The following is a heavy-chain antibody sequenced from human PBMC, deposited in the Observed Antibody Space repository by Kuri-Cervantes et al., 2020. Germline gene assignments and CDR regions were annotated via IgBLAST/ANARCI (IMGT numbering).Heavy chain of an antibody. D-gene: IGHD7-27*01. CDR1: GYSISSGYY. Sequence: SETLSLTCTVSGYSISSGYYWGWIRQPPGKGLEWIGSIYHSGSTNYNPSLKSRVTISVDTSKNQFSLKLSSVTAADTAVYYCARVLGNMYYFDYWGQGTLVTVSS. CDR2: IYHSGST. V-gene: IGHV4-38-2*02. J-gene: IGHJ4*02. CDR3: ARVLGNMYYFDY.